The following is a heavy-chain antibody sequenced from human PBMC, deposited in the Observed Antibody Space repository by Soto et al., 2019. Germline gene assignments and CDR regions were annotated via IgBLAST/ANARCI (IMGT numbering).Heavy chain of an antibody. CDR3: ARGHGYSSSWSHPIGFSWFDP. Sequence: QVQLQQWGAGLLKPSETLSLTCAVYGGSFSGYYWSWIRQPPGKGLEWIGEINHSGSTNYNPSLKCRVTISVDTSKNQFSLKLSSVTAADTAVYYCARGHGYSSSWSHPIGFSWFDPWGQGTLVTVSS. V-gene: IGHV4-34*01. D-gene: IGHD6-13*01. CDR2: INHSGST. CDR1: GGSFSGYY. J-gene: IGHJ5*02.